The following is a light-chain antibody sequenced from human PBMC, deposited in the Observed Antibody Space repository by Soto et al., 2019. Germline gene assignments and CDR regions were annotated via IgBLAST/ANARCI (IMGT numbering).Light chain of an antibody. J-gene: IGKJ1*01. CDR1: QSVRSD. V-gene: IGKV3-15*01. Sequence: EVVITQSPATLSVSPGERATLSCRASQSVRSDLAWYQQKPGQAPRLVIYGASSRATGLPVRFSGSGSGTEFTLTISSLQSEDFAVYYCQQYNSWPRTFGQGTKVDIK. CDR3: QQYNSWPRT. CDR2: GAS.